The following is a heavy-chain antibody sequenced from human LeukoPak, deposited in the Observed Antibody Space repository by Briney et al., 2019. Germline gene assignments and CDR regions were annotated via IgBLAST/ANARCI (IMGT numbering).Heavy chain of an antibody. V-gene: IGHV3-72*01. D-gene: IGHD3-22*01. CDR3: ARTTYYYDSSGYYTGSHYFDY. Sequence: GGSLRLSCAASGFIFNDHYMDWVRQAPGKGLEWVGRSRNKANSYITEYAASVKGRFTISRDDSKNSLYLQMNSLKTEDTAVYYCARTTYYYDSSGYYTGSHYFDYWGQGTLVTVSS. J-gene: IGHJ4*02. CDR1: GFIFNDHY. CDR2: SRNKANSYIT.